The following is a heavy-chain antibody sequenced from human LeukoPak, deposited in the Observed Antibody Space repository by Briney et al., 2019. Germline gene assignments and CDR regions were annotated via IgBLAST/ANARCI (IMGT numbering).Heavy chain of an antibody. CDR1: GYSFTSYG. CDR2: ISTDNGNT. J-gene: IGHJ3*02. CDR3: ARAQSRTHWDGFDI. V-gene: IGHV1-18*01. D-gene: IGHD5-24*01. Sequence: GASVKVSCGASGYSFTSYGISWVRQAPGRGLEWMGWISTDNGNTNYVQNLQGRVSMTRDTFTSTVYMELRSLRSDDTAVYYCARAQSRTHWDGFDIWGQGTMVTLPS.